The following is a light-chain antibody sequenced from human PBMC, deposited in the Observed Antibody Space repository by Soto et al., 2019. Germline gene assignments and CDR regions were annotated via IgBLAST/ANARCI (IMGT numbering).Light chain of an antibody. Sequence: EIVMTQSPATLSVSPGERATLSCRASQSVSSNLAWYQQKPGQAPRLLIYGASTRATGIPDRFSGSGSGTDFTLTISRLEPEDFAVCYCQQYGSSPLTFGGGTKVDIK. V-gene: IGKV3-20*01. CDR1: QSVSSN. CDR2: GAS. J-gene: IGKJ4*01. CDR3: QQYGSSPLT.